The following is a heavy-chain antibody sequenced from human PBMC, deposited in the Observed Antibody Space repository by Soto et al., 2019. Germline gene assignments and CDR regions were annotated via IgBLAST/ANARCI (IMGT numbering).Heavy chain of an antibody. Sequence: QVTLKESGPVLVKPTETLTLTCTVSGFSLSNARMGVSWIRQPPGKALEWLAHIFSNDEKSYSTSLKSRLTIAKDTSKSQVVLTMTNMDPVDTATYYCARSAGGLGYSYGYGPPDWFDPWGQGTLVTVSS. V-gene: IGHV2-26*01. CDR1: GFSLSNARMG. D-gene: IGHD5-18*01. CDR3: ARSAGGLGYSYGYGPPDWFDP. CDR2: IFSNDEK. J-gene: IGHJ5*02.